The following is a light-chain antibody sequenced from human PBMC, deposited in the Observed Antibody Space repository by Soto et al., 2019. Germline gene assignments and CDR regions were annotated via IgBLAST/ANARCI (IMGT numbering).Light chain of an antibody. CDR2: GAS. J-gene: IGKJ4*01. CDR3: QQYNEWPPVP. Sequence: EIVMTQSPATLSVSPGERATLSCRASQSVSINLAWYQQKPGQAPRLLIYGASTRATGFPARFSGSGSGTDFTLTINSLQSEDSAVYYCQQYNEWPPVPFGGGTKVDIK. V-gene: IGKV3-15*01. CDR1: QSVSIN.